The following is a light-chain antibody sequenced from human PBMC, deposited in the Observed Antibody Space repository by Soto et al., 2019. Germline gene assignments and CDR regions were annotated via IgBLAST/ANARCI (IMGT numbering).Light chain of an antibody. CDR1: GSDVGGYHY. CDR3: SSFTSNYFYV. Sequence: QSALTQPASVSGSPGQSIAISCTGSGSDVGGYHYVSWYQQHPGKAPKLILYGVSHRPSGVSTRFSASRSAYTASLTISGRQAEDEDDYYCSSFTSNYFYVFGPGTKLTVL. J-gene: IGLJ1*01. CDR2: GVS. V-gene: IGLV2-14*01.